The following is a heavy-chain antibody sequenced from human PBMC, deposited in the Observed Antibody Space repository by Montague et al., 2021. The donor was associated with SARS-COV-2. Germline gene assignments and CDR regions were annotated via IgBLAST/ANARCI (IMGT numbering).Heavy chain of an antibody. CDR2: INHSGST. CDR3: ARVGVCAGHVGVSQVYHFDY. Sequence: SETLSLTCTVSGASISSNNWWRWVRQPPGKRLEWFGEINHSGSTTYNPSLNSRVIISEDKTKNQLSLQLSSVTAADTAVYYCARVGVCAGHVGVSQVYHFDYWGQGSLVTVSS. V-gene: IGHV4-4*02. D-gene: IGHD3-3*01. CDR1: GASISSNNW. J-gene: IGHJ4*02.